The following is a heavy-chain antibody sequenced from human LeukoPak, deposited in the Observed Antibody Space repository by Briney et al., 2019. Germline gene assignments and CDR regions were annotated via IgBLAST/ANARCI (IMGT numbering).Heavy chain of an antibody. CDR2: TYYRSKWYN. J-gene: IGHJ4*02. D-gene: IGHD6-6*01. V-gene: IGHV6-1*01. CDR1: GDTVSNKNAA. Sequence: SQTLSLTCAISGDTVSNKNAAWNWIRQSPSRGLEWLGRTYYRSKWYNDYAVSVKGRIDINPNTSKNQFSLQLNSVTPEDTAVYYCVRREAADYWGQGTLVTVSS. CDR3: VRREAADY.